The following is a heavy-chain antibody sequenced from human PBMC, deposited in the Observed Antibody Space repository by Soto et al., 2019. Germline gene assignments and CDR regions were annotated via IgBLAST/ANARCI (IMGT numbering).Heavy chain of an antibody. D-gene: IGHD6-13*01. J-gene: IGHJ5*02. CDR1: GGSISSYY. CDR3: ASVGYSSNH. V-gene: IGHV4-59*01. Sequence: SETLSLTCTVSGGSISSYYWSWIRQPPGKGLEWIGYIYYSGSTNYNPSLKSRVTISVDTSKNQFSLKLSSVTAADTAVYYCASVGYSSNHWGQGTLVTVSS. CDR2: IYYSGST.